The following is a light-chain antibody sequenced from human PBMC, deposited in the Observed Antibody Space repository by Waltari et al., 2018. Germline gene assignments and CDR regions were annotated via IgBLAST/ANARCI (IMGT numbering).Light chain of an antibody. CDR3: QQYETLPYT. J-gene: IGKJ2*01. CDR1: RGISKY. CDR2: EAN. Sequence: DIQMTQSPSPLPASEGERVIITCQASRGISKYLNWYQQKPGKAPKLLIYEANNLQTGVPSRFSGSGSGAAFTLTISSLQPEDSATYHCQQYETLPYTFGQGTKV. V-gene: IGKV1-33*01.